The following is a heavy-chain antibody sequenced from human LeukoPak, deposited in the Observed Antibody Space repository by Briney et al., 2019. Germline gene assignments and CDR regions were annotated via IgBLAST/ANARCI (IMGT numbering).Heavy chain of an antibody. CDR1: GFVFSTYW. J-gene: IGHJ4*02. D-gene: IGHD3-16*01. CDR3: ARDWAWGGFDH. Sequence: GGSLRLSCAGSGFVFSTYWMHWVRQAPGKGLAWVSRIKTDGSTTHYADSVKGRFTVSRDNAKNTLYLQMSSLRAEDTAVYYCARDWAWGGFDHWGQGALVTVSS. V-gene: IGHV3-74*01. CDR2: IKTDGSTT.